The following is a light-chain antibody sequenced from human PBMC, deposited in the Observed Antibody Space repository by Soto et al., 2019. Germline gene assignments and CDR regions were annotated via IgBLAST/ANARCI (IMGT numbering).Light chain of an antibody. V-gene: IGKV1-39*01. CDR3: HQTYSTPFT. Sequence: DIQVTQSPFSLSASVGDRVTITCRASQSISTYLNWYQQQPGKAPNLLIFAASSLQSGVPSRFSGSGSGTDFTLTISSLQPEDFATYYCHQTYSTPFTFGQGTKLEIK. J-gene: IGKJ2*01. CDR2: AAS. CDR1: QSISTY.